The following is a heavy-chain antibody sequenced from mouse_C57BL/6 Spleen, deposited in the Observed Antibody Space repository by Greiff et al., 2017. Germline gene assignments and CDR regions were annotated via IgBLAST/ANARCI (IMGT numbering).Heavy chain of an antibody. V-gene: IGHV5-4*01. CDR1: GFTFSSYA. CDR2: ISDGGSYT. CDR3: ARDHDYDVLSD. D-gene: IGHD2-4*01. J-gene: IGHJ2*01. Sequence: EVKLQESGGGLVKPGGSLKLSCAASGFTFSSYAMSWVRQTPEKRLEWVATISDGGSYTSYPGIVKGRFTISRDNAKNNLYLQMSHLKSEDTAMYYCARDHDYDVLSDGGQGTTLTVAS.